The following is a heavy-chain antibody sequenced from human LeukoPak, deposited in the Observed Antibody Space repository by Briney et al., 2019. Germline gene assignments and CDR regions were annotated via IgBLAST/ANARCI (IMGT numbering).Heavy chain of an antibody. CDR1: GFTVSRNY. CDR3: ATHPAVGL. D-gene: IGHD2-15*01. CDR2: FYSGGTI. J-gene: IGHJ4*02. V-gene: IGHV3-66*01. Sequence: PGGSLRLSCAASGFTVSRNYMSWVRQAPGKGLECVSVFYSGGTIYYADSVKGRFTISRDNSENTLYLQMNSLRAEDTAVYYCATHPAVGLWGQGTLVIVSS.